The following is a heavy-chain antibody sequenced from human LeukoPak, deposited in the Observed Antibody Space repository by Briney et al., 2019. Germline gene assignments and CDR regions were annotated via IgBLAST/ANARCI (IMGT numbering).Heavy chain of an antibody. V-gene: IGHV6-1*01. D-gene: IGHD3-10*01. CDR2: TYYRSKWYN. CDR3: ARLILWFGDGAAGYFDY. Sequence: SQTLSLTCAISGDSVSSNSAAWNWIRQSPSRGLEWLGRTYYRSKWYNDYAVSVKSRITINPDTSKNQFSLQLDSVTPEDTAIYYCARLILWFGDGAAGYFDYWGQGTLVTVSP. CDR1: GDSVSSNSAA. J-gene: IGHJ4*02.